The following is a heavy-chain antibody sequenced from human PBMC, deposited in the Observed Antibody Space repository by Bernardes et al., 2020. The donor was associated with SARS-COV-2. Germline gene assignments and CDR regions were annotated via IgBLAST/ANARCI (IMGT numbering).Heavy chain of an antibody. V-gene: IGHV3-21*01. D-gene: IGHD6-6*01. J-gene: IGHJ6*02. CDR1: GFTFSSYS. CDR2: ISSSSSYI. Sequence: GGSLRLSCAASGFTFSSYSMNWVRQAPGKGLEWVSSISSSSSYIYYADSVKGRFTISRDNAKNSLYLQMNSLRAEDTAVYYCARDRDWIAARPPTGYYYYGMDVWGQGTTVTVSS. CDR3: ARDRDWIAARPPTGYYYYGMDV.